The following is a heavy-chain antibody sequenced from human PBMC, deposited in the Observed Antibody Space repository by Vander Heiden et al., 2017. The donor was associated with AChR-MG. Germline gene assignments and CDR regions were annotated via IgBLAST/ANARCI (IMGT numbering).Heavy chain of an antibody. CDR1: GFSFSIYS. V-gene: IGHV3-21*02. Sequence: EVQLVESGGGLVKPGGSLRLSCAASGFSFSIYSMNWVRQAPGKGLEWVSCISSSSVYVYYADSVKGRFTISRDDAKNSLYLQINSLRAEDTAVYYCARDGTGGTNYYYYMDVWGKGTTVTVSS. D-gene: IGHD2-8*01. CDR2: ISSSSVYV. J-gene: IGHJ6*03. CDR3: ARDGTGGTNYYYYMDV.